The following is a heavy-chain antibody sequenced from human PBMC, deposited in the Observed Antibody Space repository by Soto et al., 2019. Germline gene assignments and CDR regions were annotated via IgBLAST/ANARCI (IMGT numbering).Heavy chain of an antibody. Sequence: GGSLRLSCAASGFTFSSYAMNWVRQAPGKGLEWVSAISGSGGRTYYADSVNGRFTISSDSSKNTLYLQMNSLRAEDTAVYYCAKATYERRGYYGFQYFHSWGQGRLVTVSS. CDR2: ISGSGGRT. CDR3: AKATYERRGYYGFQYFHS. J-gene: IGHJ4*02. V-gene: IGHV3-23*01. D-gene: IGHD3-22*01. CDR1: GFTFSSYA.